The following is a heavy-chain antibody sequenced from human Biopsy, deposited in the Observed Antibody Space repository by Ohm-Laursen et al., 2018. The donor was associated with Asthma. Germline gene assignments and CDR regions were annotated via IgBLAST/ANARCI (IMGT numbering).Heavy chain of an antibody. J-gene: IGHJ4*02. CDR2: ISFDGTNR. D-gene: IGHD1-26*01. Sequence: SLRLSCAASGFSFSNYGMHWVRQAPGKGLDWVAVISFDGTNRNYTDSVKGRFTISRDNSRNTLHLEMNSPRAEDTAVYFCAKEVFPGWELRRGPDYWGQGTLVTVSS. CDR1: GFSFSNYG. CDR3: AKEVFPGWELRRGPDY. V-gene: IGHV3-30*18.